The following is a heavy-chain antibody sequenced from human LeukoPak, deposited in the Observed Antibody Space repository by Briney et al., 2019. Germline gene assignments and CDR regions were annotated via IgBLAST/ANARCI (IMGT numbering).Heavy chain of an antibody. D-gene: IGHD3-10*01. CDR2: ISAYNGNT. Sequence: ASVKVSCKASGYTFTNYAMNWVRQAPGQGLEWMRWISAYNGNTELAQKFQGRVTLATDASMSTAYVELRSLTSDDTAVYFCARGGSRSRRGDDAFDIWGQGTMVTVSS. V-gene: IGHV1-18*01. J-gene: IGHJ3*02. CDR3: ARGGSRSRRGDDAFDI. CDR1: GYTFTNYA.